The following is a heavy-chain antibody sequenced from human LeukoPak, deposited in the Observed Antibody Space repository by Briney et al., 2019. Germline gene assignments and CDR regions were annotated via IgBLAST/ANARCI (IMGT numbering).Heavy chain of an antibody. CDR2: ITSSSSHI. CDR1: GFNFDSYS. Sequence: PGGSLRLSCAASGFNFDSYSMNWVRQAPGKGLEWVSSITSSSSHIFYADSVKGRFTISRDNAKNSLYLQMNRLRAEDTALYYCAKDHDVNTPMVRPPQFDSWGQGTLVTVSS. CDR3: AKDHDVNTPMVRPPQFDS. J-gene: IGHJ4*02. V-gene: IGHV3-21*01. D-gene: IGHD5-18*01.